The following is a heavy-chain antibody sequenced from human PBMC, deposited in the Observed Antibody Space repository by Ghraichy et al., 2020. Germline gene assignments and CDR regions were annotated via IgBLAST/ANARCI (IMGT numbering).Heavy chain of an antibody. V-gene: IGHV3-74*01. CDR1: GFTFSSYW. CDR3: AREGYCSSTSCYEGFDP. D-gene: IGHD2-2*01. J-gene: IGHJ5*02. Sequence: GGSLRLSCAASGFTFSSYWMHWVRQAPGKGLVWVSRINSDGSSTSYEDSVKGRFTISRDNAKNTLYLQMNSLRAEDTAVYYCAREGYCSSTSCYEGFDPWGQGTLVTVSS. CDR2: INSDGSST.